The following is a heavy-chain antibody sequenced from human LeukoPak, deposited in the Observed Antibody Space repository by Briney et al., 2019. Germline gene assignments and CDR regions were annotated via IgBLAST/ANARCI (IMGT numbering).Heavy chain of an antibody. CDR2: IKPSGGST. D-gene: IGHD3-22*01. CDR1: GYTFTSYY. CDR3: ARGGYNYDSSGYYLSGY. J-gene: IGHJ4*02. V-gene: IGHV1-46*01. Sequence: GASVKVSCKASGYTFTSYYMHWVRQAPGQGLEWMGIIKPSGGSTSYAQKFQGRVTMTRDTSTSTVYMELSSLRSEDTAVYYCARGGYNYDSSGYYLSGYWGQGTLVTVSS.